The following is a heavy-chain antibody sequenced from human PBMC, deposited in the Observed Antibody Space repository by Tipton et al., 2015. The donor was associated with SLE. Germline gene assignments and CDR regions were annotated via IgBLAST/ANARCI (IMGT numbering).Heavy chain of an antibody. J-gene: IGHJ4*02. CDR3: ARNRGYETFDL. D-gene: IGHD5-12*01. CDR2: INKDGSAK. CDR1: GFTFNTYW. Sequence: GSLRLSCAAAGFTFNTYWMNWVRQAPGKGLEWVANINKDGSAKNYVDSVEGRFTISRDNAKNSVYLQMNSLRADDTAVYYCARNRGYETFDLWGQGTLVTVSS. V-gene: IGHV3-7*01.